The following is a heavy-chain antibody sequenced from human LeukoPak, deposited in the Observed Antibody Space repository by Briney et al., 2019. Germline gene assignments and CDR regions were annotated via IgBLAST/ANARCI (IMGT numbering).Heavy chain of an antibody. V-gene: IGHV3-11*01. D-gene: IGHD3-3*01. CDR3: ARSPEIFGVVISGNYDY. CDR2: ISSSGSTI. J-gene: IGHJ4*02. CDR1: GFTFSDYY. Sequence: GSLRLSCAASGFTFSDYYMSWIRQAPGKGLEWVSYISSSGSTIYYADSVKGRFTISRDNAKNSLYLQMNSLRAEDTAVYYCARSPEIFGVVISGNYDYWGQGTLVTVSS.